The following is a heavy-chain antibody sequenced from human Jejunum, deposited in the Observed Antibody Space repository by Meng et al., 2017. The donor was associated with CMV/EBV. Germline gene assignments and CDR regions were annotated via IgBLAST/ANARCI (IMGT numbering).Heavy chain of an antibody. CDR1: GYTFTTYG. CDR2: ISAYNGNT. D-gene: IGHD1-26*01. Sequence: QAPLVQSGGEVKEPRASLKVPCKASGYTFTTYGITGVRQAPGQGLELMGWISAYNGNTNYAQTLQGRVTMTTDTSTSTAYMELRSLRSDDTAVYYCARVEVGITSGDYWGQGTLVTVSS. V-gene: IGHV1-18*01. J-gene: IGHJ4*02. CDR3: ARVEVGITSGDY.